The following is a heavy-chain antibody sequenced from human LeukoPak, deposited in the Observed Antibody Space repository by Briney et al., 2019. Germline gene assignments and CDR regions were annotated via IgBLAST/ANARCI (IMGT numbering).Heavy chain of an antibody. V-gene: IGHV4-34*01. CDR1: GGSFSGYY. J-gene: IGHJ4*02. D-gene: IGHD2-2*01. CDR3: AREARNCSSTSCYEEAGYFDY. CDR2: INHSGST. Sequence: PSETLSLTCAVYGGSFSGYYWSWIRQPPGKGLEWIGEINHSGSTNYNPSLKRRVTISVDTSKNQFSLKLSFVTAADTAVYYCAREARNCSSTSCYEEAGYFDYWGQGTLVTVSS.